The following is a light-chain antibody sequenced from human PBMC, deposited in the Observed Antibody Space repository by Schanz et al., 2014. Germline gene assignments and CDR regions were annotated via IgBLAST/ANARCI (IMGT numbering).Light chain of an antibody. V-gene: IGLV2-14*02. CDR2: GDN. J-gene: IGLJ1*01. CDR1: ATDIGGTYL. Sequence: QSALTQPASVSASPGQSITISCTGTATDIGGTYLVSWYQQNPGEAPKLLILGDNHRPSGVSNRFSGSKSGNTASLTISGLQAEDEADYYCSSYRATIQFDVFGTGTKLTVL. CDR3: SSYRATIQFDV.